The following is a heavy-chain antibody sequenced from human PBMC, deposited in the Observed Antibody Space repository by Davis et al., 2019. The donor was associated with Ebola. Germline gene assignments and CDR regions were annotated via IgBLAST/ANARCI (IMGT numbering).Heavy chain of an antibody. Sequence: ASVKVSCKASGYTFTSYGISWVRQAPGQGLEWMGWISAYNGNTNYAQKLQGRVTMTTDTSTSTAYMELRSLRSDDTAVYYCATYCSSTSCSGFDIWGQGTMVTVSS. V-gene: IGHV1-18*01. CDR2: ISAYNGNT. CDR3: ATYCSSTSCSGFDI. D-gene: IGHD2-2*01. J-gene: IGHJ3*02. CDR1: GYTFTSYG.